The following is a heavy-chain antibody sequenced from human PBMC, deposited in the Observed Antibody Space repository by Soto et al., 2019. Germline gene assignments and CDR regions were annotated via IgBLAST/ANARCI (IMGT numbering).Heavy chain of an antibody. CDR2: INAGNGNT. CDR1: GYTFTSSA. CDR3: ASTGGYCSSTGCYADPFDY. V-gene: IGHV1-3*01. Sequence: ASVKVSCKASGYTFTSSAMHWVRQAPGQRLEWMGWINAGNGNTKYSQKFQGRVTITRDTSASTAYMELSSLRSEDTAVYYCASTGGYCSSTGCYADPFDYWGQGTLVTVSS. J-gene: IGHJ4*02. D-gene: IGHD2-2*01.